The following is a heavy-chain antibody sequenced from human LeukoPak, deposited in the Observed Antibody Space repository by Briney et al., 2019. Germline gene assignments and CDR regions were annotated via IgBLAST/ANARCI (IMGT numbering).Heavy chain of an antibody. D-gene: IGHD6-6*01. J-gene: IGHJ4*02. V-gene: IGHV1-18*01. Sequence: ASVKVSCKASGYTFTSYGISWVRQAPGQGLEWMGWISAYNGNTNYAQKLQGRVTMTTDTSTSTAYMELRSLRSDDTAVYYCARYGYISSSISWGTGLLTFDYWGQGTLVTVSS. CDR2: ISAYNGNT. CDR1: GYTFTSYG. CDR3: ARYGYISSSISWGTGLLTFDY.